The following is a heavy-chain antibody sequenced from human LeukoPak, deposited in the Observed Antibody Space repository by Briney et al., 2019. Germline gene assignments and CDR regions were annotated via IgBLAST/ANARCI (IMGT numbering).Heavy chain of an antibody. J-gene: IGHJ4*02. V-gene: IGHV4-34*01. CDR3: ARGRDEWGIVVVVAATRSSNYFDY. Sequence: SETLSLTCAVYGGSFSGYYWSWIRQPPGKGLEWIGEINHSGSTNYNPSLKSRVTISVDTSKNLFSLKLSSVTAADTAVYYCARGRDEWGIVVVVAATRSSNYFDYWGQGTLVTVSS. CDR2: INHSGST. D-gene: IGHD2-15*01. CDR1: GGSFSGYY.